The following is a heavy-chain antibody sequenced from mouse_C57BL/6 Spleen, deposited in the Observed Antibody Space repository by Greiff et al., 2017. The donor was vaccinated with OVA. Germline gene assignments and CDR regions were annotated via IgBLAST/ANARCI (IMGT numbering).Heavy chain of an antibody. CDR3: ARWAHYYGSSYAMDY. CDR2: INPNNGGT. Sequence: DVQLQESGPELVKPGASVKIPCKASGYTFTDYNMDWVKQSHGKSLEWIGDINPNNGGTIYNQKFKGKATLTVDKSSSTAYMELRSLTSEDTAVYYCARWAHYYGSSYAMDYWGQGTSVTVSS. D-gene: IGHD1-1*01. CDR1: GYTFTDYN. V-gene: IGHV1-18*01. J-gene: IGHJ4*01.